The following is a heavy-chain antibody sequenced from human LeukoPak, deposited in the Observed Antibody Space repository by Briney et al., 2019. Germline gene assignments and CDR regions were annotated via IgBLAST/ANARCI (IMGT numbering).Heavy chain of an antibody. CDR3: ARGKRYYDFWSGHFDY. CDR1: GGSFSGYY. Sequence: SGTLSLTCAVYGGSFSGYYWSWIRQPPGKGLEWIGEINHSGSTNYTPSLKSRVTISVDTSKNQFSLKLSSVTAADTAVYYCARGKRYYDFWSGHFDYWGQGTLVTVSS. J-gene: IGHJ4*02. V-gene: IGHV4-34*01. CDR2: INHSGST. D-gene: IGHD3-3*01.